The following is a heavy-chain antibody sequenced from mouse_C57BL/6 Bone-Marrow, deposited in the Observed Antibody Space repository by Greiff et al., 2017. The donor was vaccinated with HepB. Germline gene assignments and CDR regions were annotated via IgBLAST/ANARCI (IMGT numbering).Heavy chain of an antibody. J-gene: IGHJ2*01. D-gene: IGHD1-1*01. CDR3: LITTVVSLDY. Sequence: EVQGVESGGGLVQPGGSMKLSCVASGFTFSNYWMHWVRQSPEKGLEWVAQIRLKSDNYATHYAESVKGRLTISRDDSKSSVYLQMNNLRAEDTGIYYCLITTVVSLDYWGQGTPLTVCS. CDR2: IRLKSDNYAT. CDR1: GFTFSNYW. V-gene: IGHV6-3*01.